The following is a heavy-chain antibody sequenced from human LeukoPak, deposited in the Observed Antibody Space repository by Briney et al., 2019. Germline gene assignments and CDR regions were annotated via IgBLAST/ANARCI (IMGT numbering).Heavy chain of an antibody. CDR1: GYTFTGYY. CDR2: INPNSGGT. J-gene: IGHJ4*02. CDR3: ARDHSSSWYGVDY. Sequence: ASVKVSCKASGYTFTGYYMHWVRQAPGQGLEWMGWINPNSGGTKHAQKFQGRVTMTRDTSISTAYMEVSRLRSDDTAVYYCARDHSSSWYGVDYWGQGTLVTVSS. V-gene: IGHV1-2*02. D-gene: IGHD6-13*01.